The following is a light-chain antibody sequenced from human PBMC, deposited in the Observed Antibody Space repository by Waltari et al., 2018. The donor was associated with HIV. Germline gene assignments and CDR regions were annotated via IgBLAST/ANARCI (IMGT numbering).Light chain of an antibody. J-gene: IGLJ2*01. Sequence: QSLLTQPPSASGTPGQRVTISCSGSNSNIGTNAVNWYQQVPGTAPKVIIYGTDQRPSGVPDRFSGSKSGTSASLAISALQSEDEAEYYCATWDDSLVRPGVVFGGRTKLTVL. CDR2: GTD. CDR3: ATWDDSLVRPGVV. CDR1: NSNIGTNA. V-gene: IGLV1-44*01.